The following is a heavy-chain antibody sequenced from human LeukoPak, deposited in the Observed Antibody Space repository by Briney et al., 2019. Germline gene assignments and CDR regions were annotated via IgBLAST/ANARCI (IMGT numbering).Heavy chain of an antibody. CDR2: ISRSDGTT. CDR1: GFTFSSYA. Sequence: GGSLRLSCAGSGFTFSSYAMTWVRQAPGTGLEWVSSISRSDGTTYYADSVKGRFTISRDNSKSTLYLQMNSLRAEDTAVYHCAKYLEPTAVLMDVWGQGTTVTVSS. CDR3: AKYLEPTAVLMDV. D-gene: IGHD1-1*01. J-gene: IGHJ6*02. V-gene: IGHV3-23*01.